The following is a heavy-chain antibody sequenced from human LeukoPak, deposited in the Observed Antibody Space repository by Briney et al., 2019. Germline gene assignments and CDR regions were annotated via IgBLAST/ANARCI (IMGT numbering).Heavy chain of an antibody. V-gene: IGHV3-30*04. CDR3: ARDEGSGSYYNPLRY. CDR2: ISYDGSNK. CDR1: GFTFSSYA. J-gene: IGHJ4*02. Sequence: GGSLRLSCAASGFTFSSYAMHWVRQAPGKGLEWVAVISYDGSNKYYADSVKGRFTISRDNSKNTLYLQMNSLRAEDTAVYYCARDEGSGSYYNPLRYWGQGTLVTVSS. D-gene: IGHD3-10*01.